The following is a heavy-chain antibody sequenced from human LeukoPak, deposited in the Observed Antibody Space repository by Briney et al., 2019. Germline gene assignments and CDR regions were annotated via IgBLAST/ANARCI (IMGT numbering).Heavy chain of an antibody. D-gene: IGHD3-10*01. CDR3: AKAPKYYYGSGSFPSY. CDR2: ISGGGGTT. Sequence: GGSLRLSCAASGFTFSSYAMSWVRQAPGKGLEWVSGISGGGGTTYYADSVKGRFTISRDNSKNTLNLQMNSLRAEDTAVYYCAKAPKYYYGSGSFPSYWGQGTLVTVSS. V-gene: IGHV3-23*01. CDR1: GFTFSSYA. J-gene: IGHJ4*02.